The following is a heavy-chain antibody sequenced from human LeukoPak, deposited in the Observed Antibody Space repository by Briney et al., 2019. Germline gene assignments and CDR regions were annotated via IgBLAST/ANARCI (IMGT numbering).Heavy chain of an antibody. CDR3: ATSYYDILTGYRPLAY. D-gene: IGHD3-9*01. CDR1: GYTFTSYY. Sequence: ASVKVSCKASGYTFTSYYMHWVRQAPGQGLEWMGWINPNSGGTNYAQKFQGRVTMTEDTSTDTAYMELSSLRSEDTAVYYCATSYYDILTGYRPLAYWGQGTLVTVSS. V-gene: IGHV1-2*02. J-gene: IGHJ4*02. CDR2: INPNSGGT.